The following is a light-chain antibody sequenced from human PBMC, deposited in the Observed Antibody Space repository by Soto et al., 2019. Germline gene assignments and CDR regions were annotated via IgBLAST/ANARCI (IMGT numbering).Light chain of an antibody. Sequence: QSALTQPRSVSGSPGQSVTISCTGTSSDVGGYNYVSWYQQHPGKAPKLMIYDVGKRPSGVPDRFSGSKSGNTASLTISGLQAEDEADYYCCSYAGRYTYVFGTGTKPPS. V-gene: IGLV2-11*01. CDR2: DVG. J-gene: IGLJ1*01. CDR3: CSYAGRYTYV. CDR1: SSDVGGYNY.